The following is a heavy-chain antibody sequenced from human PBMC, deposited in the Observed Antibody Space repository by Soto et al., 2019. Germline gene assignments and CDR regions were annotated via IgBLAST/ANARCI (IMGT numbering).Heavy chain of an antibody. CDR2: ISSSSSYI. CDR3: ARDSYPYGSGSYYTLLPLDY. Sequence: GGSLRLSCAASGFTFSSYSMNWVRQAPGKGLEWVSSISSSSSYIYYADSVKGRFTISRDNAKNSLYLQMNSLRAEDTAVYYCARDSYPYGSGSYYTLLPLDYWGRGTLVTVSS. CDR1: GFTFSSYS. J-gene: IGHJ4*02. D-gene: IGHD3-10*01. V-gene: IGHV3-21*01.